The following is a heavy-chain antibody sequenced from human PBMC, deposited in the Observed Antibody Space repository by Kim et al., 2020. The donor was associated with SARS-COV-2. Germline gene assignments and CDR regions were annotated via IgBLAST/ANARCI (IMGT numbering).Heavy chain of an antibody. CDR2: IYPGDSDT. D-gene: IGHD5-12*01. V-gene: IGHV5-51*01. Sequence: GESLKISCKGSGYSFTSYWIGRVRQMPGKGLEWMGIIYPGDSDTRYSPSFQGPFPISADKSISTAYLQRSSLKNSDTAMHYCSRRGYSGYRDGGFDPWGQ. CDR1: GYSFTSYW. CDR3: SRRGYSGYRDGGFDP. J-gene: IGHJ5*02.